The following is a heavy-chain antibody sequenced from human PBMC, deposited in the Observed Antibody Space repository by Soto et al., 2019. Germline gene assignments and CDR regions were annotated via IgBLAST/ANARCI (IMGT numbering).Heavy chain of an antibody. CDR1: GGSISMSGYV. D-gene: IGHD2-15*01. CDR3: ARYSRSYFDY. V-gene: IGHV4-31*03. CDR2: IYDSGST. J-gene: IGHJ4*02. Sequence: SETLCLTCTVSGGSISMSGYVWSWIRQHPGKGLEWIGYIYDSGSTYYNPSLKSRVSLSVDTSKNQFSLNLTSVTAADTAMYYCARYSRSYFDYWGQGTMFTVSS.